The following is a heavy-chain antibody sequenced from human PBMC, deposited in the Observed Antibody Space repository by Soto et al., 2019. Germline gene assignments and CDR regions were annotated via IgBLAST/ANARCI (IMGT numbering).Heavy chain of an antibody. CDR3: ARKPSGSTSCKVGWFDP. CDR1: GGSFSGYY. J-gene: IGHJ5*02. V-gene: IGHV4-34*01. Sequence: TSETLSLTCAVYGGSFSGYYWSWIRQPPGKGLEWIGEINHSGSTNYNPSLKSRVTISVDTSKNQFSLKLSSVTAADTAVYYCARKPSGSTSCKVGWFDPWGQGTLVTVSS. CDR2: INHSGST. D-gene: IGHD2-2*01.